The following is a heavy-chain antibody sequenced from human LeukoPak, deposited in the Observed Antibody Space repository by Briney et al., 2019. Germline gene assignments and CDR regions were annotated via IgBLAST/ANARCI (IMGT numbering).Heavy chain of an antibody. CDR2: ISYDGSNK. Sequence: GGSLRLSCAASGFTFSSYAMHWVRQAPGKGLEWVAVISYDGSNKYYADSVKGRFTISRDNSKNTLYLQMNSLRAEDTAVYYCARDLNYDFWSGYNFVYWGQGTLVTVSS. J-gene: IGHJ4*02. V-gene: IGHV3-30*04. CDR3: ARDLNYDFWSGYNFVY. CDR1: GFTFSSYA. D-gene: IGHD3-3*01.